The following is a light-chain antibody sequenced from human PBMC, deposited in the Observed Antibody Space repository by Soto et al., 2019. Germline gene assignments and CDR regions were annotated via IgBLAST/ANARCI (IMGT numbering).Light chain of an antibody. CDR2: DAS. V-gene: IGKV1-5*01. J-gene: IGKJ2*01. CDR1: QTTNTW. CDR3: QQYISYPYT. Sequence: DIQMTQFPSTLSASVGDRVTITCRASQTTNTWLAWYQQKPGTAPKLLIYDASSLEVGVPSRFSASGSGTEFTLTISSLQPDDLATYYCQQYISYPYTFGQGTKVEIK.